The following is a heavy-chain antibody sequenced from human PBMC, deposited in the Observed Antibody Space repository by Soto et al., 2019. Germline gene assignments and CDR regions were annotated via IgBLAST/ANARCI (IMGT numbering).Heavy chain of an antibody. J-gene: IGHJ6*02. CDR3: AKEGGYGDRIADDYYYYGMDV. D-gene: IGHD4-17*01. CDR1: GFSFRSFG. V-gene: IGHV3-30*18. CDR2: ISHEGSYK. Sequence: QVQLVESGGGVVQPGGSLRLSCEVSGFSFRSFGMHWVRQAPGKGLEWVTVISHEGSYKHYADSVKGRFTISRDDSKNTLYLQMNSLRAEDTAVYYCAKEGGYGDRIADDYYYYGMDVWGQGTTVTVFS.